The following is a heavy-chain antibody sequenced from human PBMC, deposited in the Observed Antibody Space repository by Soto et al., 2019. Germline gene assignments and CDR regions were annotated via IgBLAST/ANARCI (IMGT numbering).Heavy chain of an antibody. J-gene: IGHJ4*02. CDR1: GGSISTYY. CDR3: ASYSGTYPYYFDY. V-gene: IGHV4-59*01. Sequence: SETLSLTCTVSGGSISTYYWSWIRQPPGKGLEWIGYIYYSGSTNYNPSLKSRVTISVDTSNNHFSLKLRSVTAADTAVYYCASYSGTYPYYFDYWGQGTLVTVSS. D-gene: IGHD1-26*01. CDR2: IYYSGST.